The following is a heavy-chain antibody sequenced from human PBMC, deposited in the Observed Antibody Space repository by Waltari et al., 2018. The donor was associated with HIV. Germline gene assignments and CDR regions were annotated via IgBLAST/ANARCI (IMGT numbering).Heavy chain of an antibody. D-gene: IGHD4-17*01. J-gene: IGHJ4*02. V-gene: IGHV4-4*02. Sequence: QVQLQESGPGLVRPSGTLFLTCGVTGGSLKSSKWWSWGRQPPGKGLEWIGDIHHSGNVNYNLSLKSRVAFSVDRSKNHFSLNLTSVTTADTATYFCARLRDYGDYGHYDFWGRGTLVVVSP. CDR1: GGSLKSSKW. CDR3: ARLRDYGDYGHYDF. CDR2: IHHSGNV.